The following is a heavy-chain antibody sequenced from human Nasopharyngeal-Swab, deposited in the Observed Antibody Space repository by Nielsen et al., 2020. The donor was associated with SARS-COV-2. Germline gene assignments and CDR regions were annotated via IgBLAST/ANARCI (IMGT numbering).Heavy chain of an antibody. Sequence: SGPTLLKPTETLTLTCTVSGFSLSNVRMSVSWIRQPPGKALEWLAQIFSDDEKSYSTSLKSRLTISKDTSNSQVVLTMTNMDPVDTATYYCARTLIVSYGMDVWGPGTTVTVSS. V-gene: IGHV2-26*01. CDR2: IFSDDEK. D-gene: IGHD5/OR15-5a*01. CDR3: ARTLIVSYGMDV. J-gene: IGHJ6*02. CDR1: GFSLSNVRMS.